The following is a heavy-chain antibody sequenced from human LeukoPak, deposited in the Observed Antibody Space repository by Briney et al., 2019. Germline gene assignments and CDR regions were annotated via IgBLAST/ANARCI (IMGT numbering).Heavy chain of an antibody. J-gene: IGHJ3*02. Sequence: PGGSLRLSCAASGFTFSNAWMSWVRQAPGKGLEWVSAISGSGGSTYYADSVKGRFTISRDNSKNTLYLQMNSLRAEDTAVYYCAKGRGDYDYVWGSYRYPDAFDIWGQGTMVTVSS. CDR1: GFTFSNAW. D-gene: IGHD3-16*02. CDR3: AKGRGDYDYVWGSYRYPDAFDI. V-gene: IGHV3-23*01. CDR2: ISGSGGST.